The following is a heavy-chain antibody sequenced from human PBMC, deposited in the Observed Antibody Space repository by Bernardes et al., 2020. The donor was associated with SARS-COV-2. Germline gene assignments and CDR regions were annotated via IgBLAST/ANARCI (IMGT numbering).Heavy chain of an antibody. V-gene: IGHV3-64D*06. CDR2: ISNNGVRT. J-gene: IGHJ4*02. Sequence: GGSLRLSCSASGFTFSSYGMHWVRQAPGKGLEYVSAISNNGVRTYYADSVKGRFTISRDNSRNTLYLQMSSLTAEDTAVYYCVISPAHSSSPWGQGTLVTVSS. CDR1: GFTFSSYG. CDR3: VISPAHSSSP. D-gene: IGHD6-6*01.